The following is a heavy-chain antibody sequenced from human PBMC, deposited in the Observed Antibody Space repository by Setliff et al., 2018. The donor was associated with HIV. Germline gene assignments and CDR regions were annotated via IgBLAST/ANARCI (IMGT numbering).Heavy chain of an antibody. CDR2: INPSSGST. J-gene: IGHJ4*02. CDR1: GYTFTSYY. Sequence: ASVKVSCKASGYTFTSYYMHWVRQAPGQGLEWMGIINPSSGSTTYAQKFRDRVILTKDTSTTTVYMELMSLRFDDTAIYYCARDRGYGVDTFDFWGQGTQVTVSS. CDR3: ARDRGYGVDTFDF. D-gene: IGHD4-17*01. V-gene: IGHV1-46*01.